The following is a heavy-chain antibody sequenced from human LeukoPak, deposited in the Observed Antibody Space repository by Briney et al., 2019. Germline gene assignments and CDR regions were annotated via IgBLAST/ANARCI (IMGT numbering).Heavy chain of an antibody. CDR1: GFTFSSYS. Sequence: PGGSLRLSCAASGFTFSSYSMNWVRQAPGKGLEWVSSISSSSSYIYYADSVKGRFTISRDNAKNSLYLQMNSLRAEDTAVYYCARVHYDFWSGYYRDYYYYMDVWGKGTTVTVSS. D-gene: IGHD3-3*01. CDR2: ISSSSSYI. V-gene: IGHV3-21*01. J-gene: IGHJ6*03. CDR3: ARVHYDFWSGYYRDYYYYMDV.